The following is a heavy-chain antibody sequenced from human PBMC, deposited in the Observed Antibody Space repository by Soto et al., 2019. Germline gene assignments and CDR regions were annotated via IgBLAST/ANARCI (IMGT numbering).Heavy chain of an antibody. CDR3: AKDRHITGTTYYGMDV. V-gene: IGHV3-23*01. Sequence: EVQLLESGGGLVQPGGSLRLSCAASGFTFSSYAMSWVRQAPGKGLEWVSAISGSGGSTYYADSVKGRFTISRDNSKNTLYLQMNSLRAEDTAVYYCAKDRHITGTTYYGMDVWGQGTTVTVSS. J-gene: IGHJ6*02. CDR1: GFTFSSYA. D-gene: IGHD1-7*01. CDR2: ISGSGGST.